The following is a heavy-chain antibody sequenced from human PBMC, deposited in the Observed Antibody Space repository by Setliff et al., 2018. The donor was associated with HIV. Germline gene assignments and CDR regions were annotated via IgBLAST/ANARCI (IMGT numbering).Heavy chain of an antibody. D-gene: IGHD3-10*01. CDR2: VIHSGNT. CDR3: ARSSRGLHYDITIYPPRSYDY. Sequence: LSLTCTVSGASFNNSYWTWIRQPPGKGLEFIGEVIHSGNTDYSPSLKSRLSISVYTPKNQFSLKMTSVTAADTAVYYCARSSRGLHYDITIYPPRSYDYWGQGTLVTVSS. CDR1: GASFNNSY. J-gene: IGHJ4*02. V-gene: IGHV4-34*12.